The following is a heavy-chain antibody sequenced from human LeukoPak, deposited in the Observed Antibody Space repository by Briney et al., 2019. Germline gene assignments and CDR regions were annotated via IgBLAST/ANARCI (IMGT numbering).Heavy chain of an antibody. CDR1: GYSFTSYW. V-gene: IGHV5-51*01. CDR3: ARSNDFWTGYYQSLFDY. D-gene: IGHD3/OR15-3a*01. Sequence: GESLKISCKGSGYSFTSYWIGWVRQMPGKGLEWMGIIYPGDSDTRYSPSFQGQVTISADKSISTAYLQWSSLKASDTAMYYCARSNDFWTGYYQSLFDYWGQGTLVTVSS. J-gene: IGHJ4*02. CDR2: IYPGDSDT.